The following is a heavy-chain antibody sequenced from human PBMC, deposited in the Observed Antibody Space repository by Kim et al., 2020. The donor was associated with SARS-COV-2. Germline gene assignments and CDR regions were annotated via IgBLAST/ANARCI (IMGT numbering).Heavy chain of an antibody. CDR2: ISASGGDT. CDR3: AKVTTKTAPFYDS. CDR1: GFTFSSYG. J-gene: IGHJ4*02. V-gene: IGHV3-23*01. Sequence: GGSLRLSCAASGFTFSSYGLTWVRQAPGKGLEWVAGISASGGDTHYAVSVQGRFTISRDNSRNALNLEMNSLRAEDTALYYCAKVTTKTAPFYDSWGQGT. D-gene: IGHD4-4*01.